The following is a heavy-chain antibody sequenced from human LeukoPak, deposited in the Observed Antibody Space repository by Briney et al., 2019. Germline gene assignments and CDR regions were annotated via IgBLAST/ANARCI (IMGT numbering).Heavy chain of an antibody. D-gene: IGHD3-22*01. J-gene: IGHJ4*02. CDR3: ARDVLSPYYYDSSGYYRADY. CDR1: EYTFTGYY. Sequence: ASVKVSCKASEYTFTGYYIHWVRQAPGQGLEWMGWISAYNGNTNYAQKLQGRVTMTTDTSTSTAYMELRSLRSDDTAVYYCARDVLSPYYYDSSGYYRADYWGQGTLVTVSS. CDR2: ISAYNGNT. V-gene: IGHV1-18*04.